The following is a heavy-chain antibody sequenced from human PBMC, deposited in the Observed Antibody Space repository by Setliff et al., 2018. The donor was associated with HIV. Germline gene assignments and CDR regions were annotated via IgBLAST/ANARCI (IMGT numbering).Heavy chain of an antibody. Sequence: SETLSLTCTVSGGSISSGGYYWSWIRQHPVKGLEWIGYTYHSGSTYYNPSLKSRVTISVDTSKNQFSLKLSSVTAAATAVYYCARAPRSGGSFGWFDPWGQGILVTVSS. D-gene: IGHD2-15*01. V-gene: IGHV4-31*03. CDR2: TYHSGST. J-gene: IGHJ5*02. CDR1: GGSISSGGYY. CDR3: ARAPRSGGSFGWFDP.